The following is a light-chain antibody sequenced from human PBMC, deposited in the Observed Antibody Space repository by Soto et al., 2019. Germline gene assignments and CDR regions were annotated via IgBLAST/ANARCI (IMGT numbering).Light chain of an antibody. CDR2: KAS. J-gene: IGKJ1*01. V-gene: IGKV1-5*03. Sequence: DIQMTQSPSTLSGSVGDRFTITCRASQTISSWLAWYQQKPGKAPKLLIYKASTLKSGVPSRFSGSGSGTEFTLTISSLQPDDFATYYCQQYSTYLWTFGQGTTVDIK. CDR3: QQYSTYLWT. CDR1: QTISSW.